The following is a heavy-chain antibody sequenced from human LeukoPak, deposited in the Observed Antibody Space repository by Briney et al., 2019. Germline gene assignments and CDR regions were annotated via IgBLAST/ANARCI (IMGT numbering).Heavy chain of an antibody. J-gene: IGHJ5*02. CDR1: GFTFTTYY. CDR3: ARAWWGTYFSGTNWFNP. V-gene: IGHV1-46*01. CDR2: INPGGGST. Sequence: ASVKATCRASGFTFTTYYMNWVRQAPGQGLEWMGKINPGGGSTSYSQNFQGRVTMTSDTSTPTVYMELSSLRSEDRAVYYCARAWWGTYFSGTNWFNPWGQGTLVSVSS. D-gene: IGHD1-26*01.